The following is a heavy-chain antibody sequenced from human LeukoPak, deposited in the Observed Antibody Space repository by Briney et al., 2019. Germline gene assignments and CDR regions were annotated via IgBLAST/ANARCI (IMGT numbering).Heavy chain of an antibody. V-gene: IGHV3-9*01. CDR3: AKVTGGKYAGGMDV. Sequence: GGSLRLSCAASGFTFDDYAMHWVRQVPGKGLEWVSGISWNSGSKGYADSVRGRFSISRDNAKNFLYLQMNSLRAEDTALYYCAKVTGGKYAGGMDVWGQGTTVTVSS. D-gene: IGHD1-26*01. J-gene: IGHJ6*02. CDR2: ISWNSGSK. CDR1: GFTFDDYA.